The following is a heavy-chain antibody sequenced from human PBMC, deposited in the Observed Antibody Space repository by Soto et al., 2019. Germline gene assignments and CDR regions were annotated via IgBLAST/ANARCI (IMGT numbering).Heavy chain of an antibody. CDR2: IIKDGIEK. CDR1: GFTFSDYW. J-gene: IGHJ4*02. V-gene: IGHV3-7*03. Sequence: GGSLRLSCAASGFTFSDYWITWVRQAPGKGLEWVANIIKDGIEKSYVDSVKGRFTISRDNAKNSLYLEMNRLRVEDTAVYYCARDWGGLGYWGQGTLVTVSS. CDR3: ARDWGGLGY. D-gene: IGHD3-16*01.